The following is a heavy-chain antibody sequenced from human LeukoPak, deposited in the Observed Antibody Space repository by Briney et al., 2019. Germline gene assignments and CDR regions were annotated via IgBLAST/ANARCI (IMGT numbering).Heavy chain of an antibody. CDR2: ISSSGSTI. Sequence: GGSLRLSCAASGFTFSSYEMNWVRQAPGKGLEWVSYISSSGSTIYYADSVKGRFTISRDNAKNSLYLQMNSLRAEDTAVYYCARASQWLVHNDAFDIWGQRTMVTVSS. J-gene: IGHJ3*02. D-gene: IGHD6-19*01. CDR3: ARASQWLVHNDAFDI. CDR1: GFTFSSYE. V-gene: IGHV3-48*03.